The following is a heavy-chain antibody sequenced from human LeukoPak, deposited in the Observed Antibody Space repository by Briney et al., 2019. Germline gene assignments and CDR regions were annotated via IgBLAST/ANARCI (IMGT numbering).Heavy chain of an antibody. Sequence: ASVKVSCKGCGCTFTCYGFSWVRQARGQGLEGVGWISASNGNTNYAQKLQGRVTMTTDTSTSTAYMELRSLRSDDTAVYYCARDTNHYYDSSGYYPDFDCWGQGTLVTVSS. CDR2: ISASNGNT. D-gene: IGHD3-22*01. CDR3: ARDTNHYYDSSGYYPDFDC. CDR1: GCTFTCYG. V-gene: IGHV1-18*01. J-gene: IGHJ4*02.